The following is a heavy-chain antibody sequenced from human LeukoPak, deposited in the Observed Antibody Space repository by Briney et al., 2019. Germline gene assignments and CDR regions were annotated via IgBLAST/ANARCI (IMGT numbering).Heavy chain of an antibody. V-gene: IGHV1-2*02. J-gene: IGHJ6*02. CDR3: AREEPVDTASLAEGDYYYYGMDV. Sequence: PPASVKVSCKASGYTFTGYYMHWVRQAPGQGLEWMGWINPNSGGTNYAQKFQGRVTMTRDTSISTAYMELGRLRSDDTAVYYCAREEPVDTASLAEGDYYYYGMDVWGQGTTVTVSS. CDR2: INPNSGGT. CDR1: GYTFTGYY. D-gene: IGHD5-18*01.